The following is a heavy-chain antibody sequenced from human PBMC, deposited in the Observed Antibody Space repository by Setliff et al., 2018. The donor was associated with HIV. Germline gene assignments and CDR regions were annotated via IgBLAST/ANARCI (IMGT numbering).Heavy chain of an antibody. CDR1: GFTVSGYW. D-gene: IGHD1-1*01. CDR3: ARTSTTTGTTLNWFDP. Sequence: GSLRLSCAASGFTVSGYWMSWVRQAPGKGLEWVANIKQDGSERYYVDSVKGRFTISRDNTNNSLYLHMNSLRAEDTAVYYCARTSTTTGTTLNWFDPWGQGTLVTVSS. J-gene: IGHJ5*02. V-gene: IGHV3-7*01. CDR2: IKQDGSER.